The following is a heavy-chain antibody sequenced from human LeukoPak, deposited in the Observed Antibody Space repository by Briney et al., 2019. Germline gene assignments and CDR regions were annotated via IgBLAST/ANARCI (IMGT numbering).Heavy chain of an antibody. D-gene: IGHD1-26*01. CDR3: ARDKIVGATFLDY. CDR1: GGSISSSNW. V-gene: IGHV4-4*02. J-gene: IGHJ4*02. CDR2: IYHSGST. Sequence: SETLSLTCTVSGGSISSSNWWSWVRQPPGKGLEWIGEIYHSGSTNYNPSLKSRVTIAVDKSKNKFSLNLSSVTAEDTAVYYCARDKIVGATFLDYWGQGTLVTVSS.